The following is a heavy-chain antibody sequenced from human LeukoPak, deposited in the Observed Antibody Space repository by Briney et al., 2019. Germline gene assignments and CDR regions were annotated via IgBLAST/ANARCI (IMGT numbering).Heavy chain of an antibody. V-gene: IGHV4-34*01. CDR1: GGSFSGYY. J-gene: IGHJ4*02. CDR2: INHSGSI. Sequence: PSETLSLTCTVYGGSFSGYYWGWIRQPPGRGLEWIGEINHSGSINYNPSLKSRVTISGDTSKNQFSLKLSSVTAADTAVYYCARGYHDFWSEYYFDYWGQGTLVTVSS. CDR3: ARGYHDFWSEYYFDY. D-gene: IGHD3-3*01.